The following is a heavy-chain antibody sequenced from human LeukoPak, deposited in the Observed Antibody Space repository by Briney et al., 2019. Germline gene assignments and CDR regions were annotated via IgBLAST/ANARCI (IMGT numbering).Heavy chain of an antibody. CDR3: ARDHGYSGYDSSFFDY. Sequence: QTGRYLRLSCAASGFTFSSYAMHWVRKAPGKGLEWVAVISYDGSNKYYADSVKGRFTISRDNSKNTLYLQMNSLRAEDTAVYYCARDHGYSGYDSSFFDYWGQGTLVTVSS. V-gene: IGHV3-30-3*01. D-gene: IGHD5-12*01. CDR1: GFTFSSYA. CDR2: ISYDGSNK. J-gene: IGHJ4*02.